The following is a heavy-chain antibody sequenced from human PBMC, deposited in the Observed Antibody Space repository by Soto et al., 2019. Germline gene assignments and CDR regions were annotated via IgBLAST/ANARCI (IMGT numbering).Heavy chain of an antibody. D-gene: IGHD6-19*01. CDR1: GYTFTSYY. CDR3: ARVAVAGDATYYYGMDV. V-gene: IGHV1-46*01. CDR2: INPSGGST. Sequence: QVQLVQSGAEVKKPGASVKVSCKASGYTFTSYYMHWVRQAPGQGLEWMGIINPSGGSTSYAQKFQGRVTMTSDTSTSTVYMELSSLRSEDTAVYYCARVAVAGDATYYYGMDVWGQGTTVTVSS. J-gene: IGHJ6*02.